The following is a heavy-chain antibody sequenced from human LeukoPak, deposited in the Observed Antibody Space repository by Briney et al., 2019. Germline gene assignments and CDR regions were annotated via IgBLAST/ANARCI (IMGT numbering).Heavy chain of an antibody. V-gene: IGHV3-23*01. J-gene: IGHJ4*02. CDR2: ITATVATT. D-gene: IGHD3-22*01. CDR1: GFSFITYG. CDR3: VKPNYYDSSGYY. Sequence: GGSLRLSCAASGFSFITYGMSWVRQAPGQGLEWVSDITATVATTYYADSVRGRFTISRDNSKNTLYLEMNNLRADDTDVYYCVKPNYYDSSGYYWGQGTLVSVSS.